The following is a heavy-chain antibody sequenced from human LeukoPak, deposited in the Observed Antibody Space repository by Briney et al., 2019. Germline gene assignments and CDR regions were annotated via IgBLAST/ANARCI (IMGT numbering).Heavy chain of an antibody. CDR1: GFTVSSNF. Sequence: GESLRLSCAASGFTVSSNFMSWVRQAPGKGLECVSVIYSRGGTYYADSVQGRFTISRDASKNTLFLQMNSLRADDTAVYYCARKTDSSGSGDYWGQGTLVTVSS. D-gene: IGHD3-22*01. J-gene: IGHJ4*02. CDR2: IYSRGGT. CDR3: ARKTDSSGSGDY. V-gene: IGHV3-53*01.